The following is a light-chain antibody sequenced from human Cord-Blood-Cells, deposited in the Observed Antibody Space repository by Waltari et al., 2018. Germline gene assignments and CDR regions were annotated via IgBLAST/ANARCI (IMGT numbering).Light chain of an antibody. CDR1: NIGSKS. J-gene: IGLJ2*01. V-gene: IGLV3-21*04. Sequence: SYVLTQPPSVSVAPGKTARITCGGNNIGSKSVHGYQQKPGQAPVLVIYYDSDRPSGIPERFSGSNSGNTATLTISRVEAGDEADYYCQVWDSSSDHPHVVFGGGTKLTVL. CDR2: YDS. CDR3: QVWDSSSDHPHVV.